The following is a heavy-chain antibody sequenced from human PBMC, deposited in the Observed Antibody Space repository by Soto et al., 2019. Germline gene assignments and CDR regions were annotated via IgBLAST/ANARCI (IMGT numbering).Heavy chain of an antibody. CDR3: ARDPDLGSVDY. V-gene: IGHV3-7*01. CDR2: INAVGSQV. Sequence: EVQLVESGGGLVQPGGSLRLSCEVSGLSFSSSWMSWVRQAPGKGIEWVADINAVGSQVLYAASVMGRFTVSRDNAKKSPFRQMNSLIVEETALYYCARDPDLGSVDYWCLGTLVTVSS. J-gene: IGHJ4*02. CDR1: GLSFSSSW. D-gene: IGHD1-26*01.